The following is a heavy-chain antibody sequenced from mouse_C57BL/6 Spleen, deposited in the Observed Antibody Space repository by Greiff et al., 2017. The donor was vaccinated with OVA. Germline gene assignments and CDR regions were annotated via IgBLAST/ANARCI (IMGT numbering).Heavy chain of an antibody. D-gene: IGHD2-4*01. CDR2: INPNYGTT. CDR3: ARNDYDGGIYAMDY. J-gene: IGHJ4*01. V-gene: IGHV1-39*01. CDR1: GYSFTDYN. Sequence: EVKLMESGPELVKPGASVKISCKASGYSFTDYNMNWVKQSNGKSLEWIGVINPNYGTTSYNQKFKGKATLTVDQSSSTAYMQLNSLTSEDSAVYYCARNDYDGGIYAMDYWGQGTSVTVSS.